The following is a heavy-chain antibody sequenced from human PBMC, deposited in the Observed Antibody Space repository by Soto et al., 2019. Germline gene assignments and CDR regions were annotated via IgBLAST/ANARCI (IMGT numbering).Heavy chain of an antibody. CDR2: IYYSGST. D-gene: IGHD3-10*01. CDR1: GGSISSSSYY. CDR3: ARRVQITMVRGVNVGAFDI. V-gene: IGHV4-39*01. J-gene: IGHJ3*02. Sequence: SETLSLTCTVSGGSISSSSYYWGWIRQPPGKGLEWIGSIYYSGSTYYNPSLKSRVTISVDTSKNQFSLKLSSVTAADTAVYYCARRVQITMVRGVNVGAFDIWGQGTMVTVSS.